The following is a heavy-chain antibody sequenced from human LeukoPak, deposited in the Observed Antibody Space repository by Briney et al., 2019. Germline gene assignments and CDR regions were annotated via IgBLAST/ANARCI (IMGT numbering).Heavy chain of an antibody. CDR2: ISTSSSYI. Sequence: GGSLRLSCAASGFTFSRHNMNWVRQAPGKGLEWVSSISTSSSYIYYADSVKGRFTISRDNAKNSLYLQMNSLRPEDTAVYYCARDVVVVVATDSNFDYWGQGPLVTVSS. V-gene: IGHV3-21*01. J-gene: IGHJ4*02. D-gene: IGHD2-15*01. CDR1: GFTFSRHN. CDR3: ARDVVVVVATDSNFDY.